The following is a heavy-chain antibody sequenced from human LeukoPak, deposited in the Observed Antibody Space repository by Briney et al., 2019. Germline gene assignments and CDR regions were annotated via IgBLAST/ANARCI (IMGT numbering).Heavy chain of an antibody. CDR1: GYTLTELS. CDR3: ARGRSYYDNNDYHETGFDY. J-gene: IGHJ4*02. D-gene: IGHD3-22*01. Sequence: GASVKVSCKVSGYTLTELSMYWVRQAPGKGLEWMGGFDPEDGETIYAQKFQGRVTMTEDTSTDTANMELSSLRSEDTAVYFCARGRSYYDNNDYHETGFDYWGQGNLVTVSS. V-gene: IGHV1-24*01. CDR2: FDPEDGET.